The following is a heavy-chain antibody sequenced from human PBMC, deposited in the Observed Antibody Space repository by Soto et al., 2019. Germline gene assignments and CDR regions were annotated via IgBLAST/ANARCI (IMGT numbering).Heavy chain of an antibody. J-gene: IGHJ4*02. V-gene: IGHV4-30-2*01. CDR1: GGSITSGGYS. D-gene: IGHD2-15*01. CDR3: ARVGVVPAIGGDYLDS. Sequence: QLQLQESGSGLVKPSQTLSLTCAVSGGSITSGGYSWSWIRQPPGKGLEWIANIYHSGSTYYNPSRKSRVTIALNRSNHQFYLDLSSVTAADTAVYYCARVGVVPAIGGDYLDSWGQGTLVTVSS. CDR2: IYHSGST.